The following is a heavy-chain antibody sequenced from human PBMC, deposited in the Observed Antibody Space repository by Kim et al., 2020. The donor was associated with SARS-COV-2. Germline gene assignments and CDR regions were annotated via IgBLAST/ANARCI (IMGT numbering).Heavy chain of an antibody. CDR2: IYYSGST. CDR1: GGSISSYY. V-gene: IGHV4-59*13. CDR3: ARDLRDGYNIRMDV. J-gene: IGHJ6*02. D-gene: IGHD5-12*01. Sequence: SETLSLTCTVSGGSISSYYWSWIRQPPGKGLEWIGYIYYSGSTNYNPSLKSRVTISVDTSKNQFSLKLSSVTAADTAVYYCARDLRDGYNIRMDVWGQGTTVTVSS.